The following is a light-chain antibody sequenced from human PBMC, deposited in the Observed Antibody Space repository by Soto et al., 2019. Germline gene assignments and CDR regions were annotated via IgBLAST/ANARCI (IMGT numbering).Light chain of an antibody. CDR2: RSD. CDR3: SARDDILSGVV. Sequence: QSVLTQPPSASGTPGQRVTISWSGSSSNIGSNHVYWYQQFPGMAPKLLMYRSDQRPTGVPDRFSGSKSGTSASLAISGLRSDDEADSYCSARDDILSGVVFGGGTKLTVL. V-gene: IGLV1-47*01. CDR1: SSNIGSNH. J-gene: IGLJ2*01.